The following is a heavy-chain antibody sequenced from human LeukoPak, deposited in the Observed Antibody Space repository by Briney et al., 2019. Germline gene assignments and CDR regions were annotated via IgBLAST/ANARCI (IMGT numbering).Heavy chain of an antibody. CDR2: INPNSGGT. V-gene: IGHV1-2*02. CDR1: GYTFTGYY. J-gene: IGHJ6*03. Sequence: ASVKVSCKASGYTFTGYYMHWVRQAPGPGLEWMGWINPNSGGTNYAQKFQGRVTMTRDTSISTAYMDLSRLRSDDTAVYYCARSADYYYYMDVWGKGTTVTVSS. CDR3: ARSADYYYYMDV.